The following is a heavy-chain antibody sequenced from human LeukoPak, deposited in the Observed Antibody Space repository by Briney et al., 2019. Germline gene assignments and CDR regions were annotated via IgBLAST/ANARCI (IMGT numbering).Heavy chain of an antibody. Sequence: GGSLRLSCAASGFTFSTYAMSWVRQAPGKGLEWVSAISGSGGSTYYADSVKGRFTISRDNSKNTLYLQMNSLRAEDTAVYYCAKARYCSGGSCLPQLTPDYWGQGTLVTVSS. CDR1: GFTFSTYA. CDR3: AKARYCSGGSCLPQLTPDY. J-gene: IGHJ4*02. V-gene: IGHV3-23*01. CDR2: ISGSGGST. D-gene: IGHD2-15*01.